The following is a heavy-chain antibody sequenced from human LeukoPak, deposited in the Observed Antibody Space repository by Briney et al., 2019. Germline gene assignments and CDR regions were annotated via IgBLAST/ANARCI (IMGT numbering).Heavy chain of an antibody. CDR2: IHPSDSDP. CDR3: ARTLDFYDSSGPLDY. CDR1: GYTFTNSW. D-gene: IGHD3-22*01. V-gene: IGHV5-51*01. Sequence: GESLKLSCKTSGYTFTNSWIGWVRQMPGKGLEWMGIIHPSDSDPKYNPSFQGQVTISLDNSLSTPYLQWSSLKASDTAVYYCARTLDFYDSSGPLDYWGQGTLVTVS. J-gene: IGHJ4*02.